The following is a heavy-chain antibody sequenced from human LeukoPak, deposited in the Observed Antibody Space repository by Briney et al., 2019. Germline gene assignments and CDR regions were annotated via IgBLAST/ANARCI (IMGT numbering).Heavy chain of an antibody. D-gene: IGHD3-10*01. V-gene: IGHV4-30-2*01. CDR2: INHSGSP. Sequence: ASQTLSLTCTVSGGSISSGGLYWSWIRQPPGKGLEWIGEINHSGSPNYNPSLKSRVTISIDTSKNQFSLKLSPVTAADTAVYYCARDLSDYYGSGSYRPIDAFDIWGQGTMVTVSS. J-gene: IGHJ3*02. CDR1: GGSISSGGLY. CDR3: ARDLSDYYGSGSYRPIDAFDI.